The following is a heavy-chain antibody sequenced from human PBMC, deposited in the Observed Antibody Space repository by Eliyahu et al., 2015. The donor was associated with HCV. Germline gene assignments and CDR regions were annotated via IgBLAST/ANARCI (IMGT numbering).Heavy chain of an antibody. V-gene: IGHV4-59*01. J-gene: IGHJ5*02. CDR2: IHYSGST. CDR1: GGSITTYY. CDR3: ASGGGGIAVAGTGGWFDP. Sequence: VQPSETLSLTCTVSGGSITTYYWSWIRQPPGRGLEWIGYIHYSGSTNYNPSVKSRVTISVDTSKNQFSLKLSSVTAADTAIYYCASGGGGIAVAGTGGWFDPWGQGTLVTVSS. D-gene: IGHD6-19*01.